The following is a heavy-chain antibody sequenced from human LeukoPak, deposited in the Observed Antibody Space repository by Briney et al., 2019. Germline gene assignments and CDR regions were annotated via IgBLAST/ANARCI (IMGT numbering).Heavy chain of an antibody. D-gene: IGHD6-6*01. CDR2: CDSDGSGT. Sequence: GGSLRLSCAASGFTFSSYWMYWVRQAPGKGLMWVSRCDSDGSGTTYVDSVKGRFTISRDNSKNTLFLQMNSLRVEDSAVYYCARRLWGEITARPLDYWGQGTLVTVSS. J-gene: IGHJ4*02. CDR3: ARRLWGEITARPLDY. CDR1: GFTFSSYW. V-gene: IGHV3-74*01.